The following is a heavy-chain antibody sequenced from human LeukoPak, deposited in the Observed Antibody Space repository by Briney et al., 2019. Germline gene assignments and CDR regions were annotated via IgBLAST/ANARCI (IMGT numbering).Heavy chain of an antibody. CDR2: IWYNGTNK. V-gene: IGHV3-33*01. CDR3: AGTDYDILTGYGLDV. Sequence: PGGSLRLSCAASGFIFSNYAMHWVRQAPGKGLEWVAFIWYNGTNKYYADSVKGRFTISRDNSKNTLYLQMNSLRAEDTAVYYCAGTDYDILTGYGLDVWGQGTTVTVSS. D-gene: IGHD3-9*01. CDR1: GFIFSNYA. J-gene: IGHJ6*02.